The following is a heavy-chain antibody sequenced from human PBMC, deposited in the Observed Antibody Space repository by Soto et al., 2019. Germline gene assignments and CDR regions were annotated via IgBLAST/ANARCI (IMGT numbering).Heavy chain of an antibody. J-gene: IGHJ5*02. CDR3: ARENKDYNWFDP. CDR2: IYYDGST. D-gene: IGHD2-15*01. Sequence: PSETLSLTCTVSGGSISSSSYYWGWIRQPPGKGLEWIGYIYYDGSTYYNPSLKSRVTISVDTSKNQFSLKLSSVTAADTAVYYCARENKDYNWFDPWGQGTLVTVSS. CDR1: GGSISSSSYY. V-gene: IGHV4-39*07.